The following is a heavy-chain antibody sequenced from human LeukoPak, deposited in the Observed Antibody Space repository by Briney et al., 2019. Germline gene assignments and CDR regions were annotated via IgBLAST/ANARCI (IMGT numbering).Heavy chain of an antibody. D-gene: IGHD6-19*01. CDR1: GGSMTDYY. CDR2: IDYSGNT. CDR3: ARVLSGWPYQFDY. Sequence: SETLSLTCTVSGGSMTDYYWSWIRQPPGKGLEWIGCIDYSGNTNYNPSLKSRVTISVDTSKNHFSLNLSSVTAADTAMFYCARVLSGWPYQFDYWGQGTLVTVSS. J-gene: IGHJ4*02. V-gene: IGHV4-59*01.